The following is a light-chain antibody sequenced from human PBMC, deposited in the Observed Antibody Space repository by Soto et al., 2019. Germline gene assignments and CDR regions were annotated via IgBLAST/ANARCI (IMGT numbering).Light chain of an antibody. V-gene: IGKV3-15*01. CDR1: QSVSSD. CDR3: QQYNNWPPIA. CDR2: GAF. Sequence: EIVMTQSPVTLSVSPGERATLSCRASQSVSSDLAWYQQKPGQAPRLLIYGAFNRATGVPVRFSGSGSGTEFTLTISSLQSEDSAVYYCQQYNNWPPIAFGQGTRLE. J-gene: IGKJ5*01.